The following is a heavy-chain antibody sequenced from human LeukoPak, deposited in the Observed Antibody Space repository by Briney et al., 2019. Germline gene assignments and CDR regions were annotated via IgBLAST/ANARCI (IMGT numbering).Heavy chain of an antibody. Sequence: SETLSLTCTVSGGSISSSSYYWGWIRQPPGKGLEWIGSIYYSGSTYYNPSLKSRVTISVDTSKNQFSLKLSSVTAADTAVYYCARIQAPYYDFWSGYYENYMDVWGKGTTVTVPS. CDR1: GGSISSSSYY. D-gene: IGHD3-3*01. CDR3: ARIQAPYYDFWSGYYENYMDV. V-gene: IGHV4-39*01. CDR2: IYYSGST. J-gene: IGHJ6*03.